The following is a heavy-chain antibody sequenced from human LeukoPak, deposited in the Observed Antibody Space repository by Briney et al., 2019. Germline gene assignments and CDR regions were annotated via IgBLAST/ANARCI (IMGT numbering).Heavy chain of an antibody. CDR2: ISGSGDTT. Sequence: QPGGSLRLSCAASGFTYSSYAMSWVRQAPGKGLEWVSGISGSGDTTYYADSVKGRFTISRDNAKNSLYLQMNSLRAEDTAVYYCAGDYTGYWGQGTLVTVSS. J-gene: IGHJ4*02. CDR1: GFTYSSYA. V-gene: IGHV3-23*01. CDR3: AGDYTGY. D-gene: IGHD4-11*01.